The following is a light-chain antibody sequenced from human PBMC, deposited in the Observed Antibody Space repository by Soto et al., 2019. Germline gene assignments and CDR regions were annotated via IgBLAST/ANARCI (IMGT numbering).Light chain of an antibody. V-gene: IGLV1-47*01. Sequence: VLTQPPSASGTPGQRVTISCSGSSSNIGSNYVYWYQQLPGTAPKLLIYRNNQRPSGVPDRFSGSKSGTSASLAISGLRSEDEADIYRAAWDDSLSGPYVFGTGTKVTV. CDR3: AAWDDSLSGPYV. J-gene: IGLJ1*01. CDR1: SSNIGSNY. CDR2: RNN.